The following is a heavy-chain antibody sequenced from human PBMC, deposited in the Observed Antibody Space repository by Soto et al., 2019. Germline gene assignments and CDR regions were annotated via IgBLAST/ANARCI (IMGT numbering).Heavy chain of an antibody. CDR3: ARDLGSGWFYFDF. V-gene: IGHV1-2*02. CDR1: GYTFTGYY. CDR2: INPNGGGT. D-gene: IGHD6-19*01. J-gene: IGHJ4*02. Sequence: GASVKVSCKASGYTFTGYYIHWVRQAPGQGLEWMGWINPNGGGTRYAQKFQGRVTMTGDTSITTASMELTRLRSDDTAVYYCARDLGSGWFYFDFWGQGTLVTVSS.